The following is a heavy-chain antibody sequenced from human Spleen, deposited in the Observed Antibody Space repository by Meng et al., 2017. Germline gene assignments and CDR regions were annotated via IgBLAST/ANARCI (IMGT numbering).Heavy chain of an antibody. J-gene: IGHJ4*02. CDR3: GGSSGYPIDY. V-gene: IGHV4-61*01. Sequence: QVQLPESGPGLVRPSGTLSLPFTVSGGSVSSGSYYWSWIRQPPGKGLEWIGYIYYSGSTNYNPSLKSRVTISVDTSKNQFSLKLSSVTAADTAVYYCGGSSGYPIDYWGQGTLVTVSS. CDR1: GGSVSSGSYY. CDR2: IYYSGST. D-gene: IGHD3-22*01.